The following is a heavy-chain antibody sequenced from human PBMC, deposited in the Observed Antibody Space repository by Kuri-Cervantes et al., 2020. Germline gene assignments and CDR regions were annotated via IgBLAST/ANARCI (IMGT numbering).Heavy chain of an antibody. D-gene: IGHD3-22*01. CDR3: ARGGYYYDSRCAPIKY. V-gene: IGHV4-61*01. Sequence: SETLSLTCTVSGGSVISGSYYWSWIRQPPGKRREWFGYIYYSGSTNYNPSLKSRVTISVDTSKNQCTLKLSSVTAADTVVYYCARGGYYYDSRCAPIKYWGQGTLVTVSS. CDR1: GGSVISGSYY. CDR2: IYYSGST. J-gene: IGHJ4*01.